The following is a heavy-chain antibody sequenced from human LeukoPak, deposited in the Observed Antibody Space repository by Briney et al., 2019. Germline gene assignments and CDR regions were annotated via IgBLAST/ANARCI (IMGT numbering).Heavy chain of an antibody. Sequence: SETLSLTCTVSGGSISSSSYYWGWIRQPPGKGLEWIGSIYYSGSTYYNPSLKSRVTISVDTSKNQFSLKLSSVTAADTAVYYCARLVAVVRDNCEVVWYFDLWGRGTLVTVSS. CDR3: ARLVAVVRDNCEVVWYFDL. D-gene: IGHD3-22*01. J-gene: IGHJ2*01. CDR2: IYYSGST. CDR1: GGSISSSSYY. V-gene: IGHV4-39*01.